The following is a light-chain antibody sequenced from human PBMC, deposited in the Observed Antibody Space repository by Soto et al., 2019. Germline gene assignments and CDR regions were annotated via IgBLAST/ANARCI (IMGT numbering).Light chain of an antibody. J-gene: IGKJ2*01. CDR2: GAS. Sequence: EIVMTQSPATLSVSPGEGATLSCRASQSVSSNLAWYQQKPGQAPRLLIFGASTRATGIPARFSGSGSGTEFTLTISSLPSEEFAGYYCQQYNNWPVYTFGQGTKLEI. CDR3: QQYNNWPVYT. CDR1: QSVSSN. V-gene: IGKV3-15*01.